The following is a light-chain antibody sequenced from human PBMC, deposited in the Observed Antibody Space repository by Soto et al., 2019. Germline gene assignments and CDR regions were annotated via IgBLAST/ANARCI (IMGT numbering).Light chain of an antibody. V-gene: IGKV1-13*02. CDR2: DAS. Sequence: AIQLTQSPSSLSASVGDRVTITCRASQGISSALAWYQQRPGKAPKLLIYDASILERGVPSRFSGSGSETDFTLTISSLQPEDFATYYCQRFNSYPLTFGGGTKVEIK. CDR3: QRFNSYPLT. CDR1: QGISSA. J-gene: IGKJ4*01.